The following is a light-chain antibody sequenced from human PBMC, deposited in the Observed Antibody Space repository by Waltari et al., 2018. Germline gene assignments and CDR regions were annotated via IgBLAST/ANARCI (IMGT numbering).Light chain of an antibody. V-gene: IGKV2-28*01. J-gene: IGKJ1*01. CDR2: LTA. CDR1: QSLLHSNGNTY. CDR3: MQDLQTPWT. Sequence: DIVITQSPLSLPVTPGEPASISCRSSQSLLHSNGNTYVEWLLQKPGQSPQLLIYLTARRASGCPDRFIGCGSGTDFTLKISRVEAEDVGIYYCMQDLQTPWTFGQGTRVEIK.